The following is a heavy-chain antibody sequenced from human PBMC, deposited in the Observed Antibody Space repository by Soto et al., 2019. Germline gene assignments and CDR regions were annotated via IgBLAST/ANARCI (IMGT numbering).Heavy chain of an antibody. J-gene: IGHJ5*02. D-gene: IGHD3-3*01. CDR2: IYYSGST. CDR3: ARGGLWSGYYEFDP. Sequence: SETLSLTCTVSGGSISSYYWSWIRQPPGKGLEWIGYIYYSGSTYYNPSLKSRVTISVDTSKNQFSLKLSSVTAADTAVYYCARGGLWSGYYEFDPWGQGILVTVSS. V-gene: IGHV4-59*12. CDR1: GGSISSYY.